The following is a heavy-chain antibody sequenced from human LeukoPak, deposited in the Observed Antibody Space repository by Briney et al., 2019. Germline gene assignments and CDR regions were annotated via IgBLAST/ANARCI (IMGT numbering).Heavy chain of an antibody. Sequence: SETLSLTCTVPGGSISSYYWSWLRQPPGKGLEWIGYIYYSGSTNYNPSLKSRVTISVDTSKNQFSLKLSSVTAADTAVYYCARSPMKRWLQFDYWGQGTLVTVSS. D-gene: IGHD5-24*01. V-gene: IGHV4-59*01. CDR1: GGSISSYY. J-gene: IGHJ4*02. CDR2: IYYSGST. CDR3: ARSPMKRWLQFDY.